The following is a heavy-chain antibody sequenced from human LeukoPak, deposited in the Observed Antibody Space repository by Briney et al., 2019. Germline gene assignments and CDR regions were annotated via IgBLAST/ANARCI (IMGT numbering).Heavy chain of an antibody. J-gene: IGHJ4*02. CDR2: IYTSGST. CDR3: ARDTYYYDSSGYYYFDY. CDR1: GGSISSYY. D-gene: IGHD3-22*01. Sequence: SETLSLTCTVSGGSISSYYWSWIRQPAGKGLEWIGRIYTSGSTNYNPSLKSRVTMSVDTSKNQFSLKLSSVTAADTAVYYCARDTYYYDSSGYYYFDYWGQGTLVTVSS. V-gene: IGHV4-4*07.